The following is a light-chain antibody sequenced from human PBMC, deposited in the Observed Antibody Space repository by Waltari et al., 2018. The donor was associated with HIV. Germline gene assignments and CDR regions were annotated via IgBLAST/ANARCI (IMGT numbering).Light chain of an antibody. V-gene: IGLV2-14*01. CDR3: SSYTSSSTLV. CDR1: SSDVGGYNY. Sequence: QSALTQPASVSGSPGQSITISCTGTSSDVGGYNYVSWFQQHPGKAPQLMIYEVSNRPSGVANRFSGCKSGNTASLTISGLQAEDEADYYCSSYTSSSTLVFGTGTKVTVL. CDR2: EVS. J-gene: IGLJ1*01.